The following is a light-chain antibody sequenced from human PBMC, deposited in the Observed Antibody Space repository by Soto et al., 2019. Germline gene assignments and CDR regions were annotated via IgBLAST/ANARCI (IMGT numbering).Light chain of an antibody. J-gene: IGLJ2*01. CDR1: SSDIGAHDY. Sequence: QSALTQPPSASGSPGQSVTISCTGTSSDIGAHDYVSWYQQHPGKAPKLMIFEVSKRPSGVPDRFSGSKSGNTASLTVSGLQADDEADYYCRSFSGSNNFEFGGGTKLTVL. CDR3: RSFSGSNNFE. CDR2: EVS. V-gene: IGLV2-8*01.